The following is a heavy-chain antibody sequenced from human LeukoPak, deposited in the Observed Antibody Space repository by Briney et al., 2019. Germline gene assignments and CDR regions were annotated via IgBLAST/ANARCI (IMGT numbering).Heavy chain of an antibody. V-gene: IGHV4-34*01. CDR3: ARGSSSGWYY. CDR2: INHSGST. Sequence: SETLSLTCAVYGGSFSGYYWSWIRQPPGKGLEWIGEINHSGSTNYNPSLKSRVTISVDTSKNQFSLKQSSVTAADTAVYYCARGSSSGWYYWGQGTLVTVSS. CDR1: GGSFSGYY. D-gene: IGHD6-19*01. J-gene: IGHJ4*02.